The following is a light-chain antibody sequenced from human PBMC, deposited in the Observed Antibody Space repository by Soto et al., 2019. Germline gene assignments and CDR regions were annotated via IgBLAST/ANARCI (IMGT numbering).Light chain of an antibody. Sequence: EIVLTQSPATLSSFPGDRVTLSCRASQYINTRLAWYQHRPGXAPRLLIYDAYNRATGIPPRFSGSGSGTDFTLTISSLEPEDSAVYYCQQRHMWPITFGQGTRLEIK. J-gene: IGKJ5*01. CDR3: QQRHMWPIT. V-gene: IGKV3-11*01. CDR1: QYINTR. CDR2: DAY.